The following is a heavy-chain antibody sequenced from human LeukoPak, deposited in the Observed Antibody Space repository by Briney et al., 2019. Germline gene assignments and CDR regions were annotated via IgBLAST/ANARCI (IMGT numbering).Heavy chain of an antibody. CDR2: ISDRGGST. CDR1: GITLSNYG. V-gene: IGHV3-23*01. Sequence: PGGSLRLSCAVSGITLSNYGMSWVRQAPGKGLEWVAGISDRGGSTNYADSVKGRFTISRDNPKNTLYLQMNRLRAEDTAVYFCAKRGVVIRVILVGFHKEAYYFESWGQGALVTVSS. J-gene: IGHJ4*02. CDR3: AKRGVVIRVILVGFHKEAYYFES. D-gene: IGHD3/OR15-3a*01.